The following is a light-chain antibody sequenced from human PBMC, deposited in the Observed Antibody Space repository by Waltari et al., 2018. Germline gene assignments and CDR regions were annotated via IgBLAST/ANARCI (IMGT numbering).Light chain of an antibody. CDR1: QDISSW. CDR3: QQANSFPPA. CDR2: AAS. Sequence: DIQMTQSPSSVPASVGDSVPITCRASQDISSWLGWYQQKPGKAPKLLIFAASNLQSGVPSRFSGSGCGTDFTFTISSLQPEDFATYYCQQANSFPPAFGQGTKVEIK. J-gene: IGKJ1*01. V-gene: IGKV1-12*01.